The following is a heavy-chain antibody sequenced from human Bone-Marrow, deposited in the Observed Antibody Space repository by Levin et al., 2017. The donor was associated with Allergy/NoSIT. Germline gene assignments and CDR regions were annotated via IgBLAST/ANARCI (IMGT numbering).Heavy chain of an antibody. CDR2: ISGSGGST. CDR3: AKLTLSIAARPDPPWFDP. CDR1: GFTFSSYA. Sequence: GESLKISCAASGFTFSSYAMSWVRQAPGKGLEWVSAISGSGGSTYYADSVKGRFTISRDNSKNTLYLQMNSLRAEDTAVYYCAKLTLSIAARPDPPWFDPWGQGTLVTVSS. D-gene: IGHD6-6*01. J-gene: IGHJ5*02. V-gene: IGHV3-23*01.